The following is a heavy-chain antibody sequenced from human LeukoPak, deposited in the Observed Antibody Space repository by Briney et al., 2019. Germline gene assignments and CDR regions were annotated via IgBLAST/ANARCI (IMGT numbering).Heavy chain of an antibody. V-gene: IGHV1-69*05. D-gene: IGHD3-3*01. CDR2: IIPIFGTA. J-gene: IGHJ4*02. CDR1: GGTFSSYA. CDR3: AITMRGGDFWSGYYKTPGDY. Sequence: GSSVKVSCKASGGTFSSYAISWVRQAPGQGLEWMGGIIPIFGTANYAQKFQGRVTITTDESTSTAYMELSSLRSEDTAVYCCAITMRGGDFWSGYYKTPGDYWGQGTLVTVSS.